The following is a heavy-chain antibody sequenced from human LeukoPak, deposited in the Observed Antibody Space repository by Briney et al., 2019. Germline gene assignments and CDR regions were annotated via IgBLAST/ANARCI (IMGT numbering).Heavy chain of an antibody. V-gene: IGHV1-18*01. CDR3: ARANMVFGVDIEQNWFDL. CDR2: ISGYNGNT. Sequence: ASVKVSCKASGYTFTTYGISWVRQAPGQGLEWMGWISGYNGNTNYERKVQGRVTLTRDASTSTAYMELRNLRSDDTAVYFCARANMVFGVDIEQNWFDLWGQGTRVIVSS. D-gene: IGHD3-3*01. J-gene: IGHJ5*02. CDR1: GYTFTTYG.